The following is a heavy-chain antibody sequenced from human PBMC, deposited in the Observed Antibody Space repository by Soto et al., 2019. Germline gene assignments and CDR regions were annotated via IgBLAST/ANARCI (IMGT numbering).Heavy chain of an antibody. CDR1: GFTFSKYW. Sequence: EVQLVESGGGLVQSGGSLRLSCAASGFTFSKYWMHWVRQAPGKGLVWDSHINSDGSTTTYADSVKGRFTISRDNAKNTLYLQMNSLRAEDTAVYFCVRDYNYGSGSYYGYLDYWGQGTLVTLSS. CDR3: VRDYNYGSGSYYGYLDY. D-gene: IGHD3-10*01. J-gene: IGHJ4*02. CDR2: INSDGSTT. V-gene: IGHV3-74*01.